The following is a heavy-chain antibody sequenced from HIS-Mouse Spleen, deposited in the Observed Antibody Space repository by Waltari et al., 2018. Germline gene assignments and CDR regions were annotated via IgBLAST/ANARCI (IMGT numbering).Heavy chain of an antibody. CDR3: ARDGPPPTGWGWSWYFDL. CDR1: GFTFSSYS. Sequence: EVQLVESGGGLVKPGGSLRLSCAASGFTFSSYSMNWVRQAPGKVLEWVSSISSSSSYIYYADSVKGRFTISRDNAKNSLYLQMNSLRAEDTAVYYCARDGPPPTGWGWSWYFDLWGRGTLVTVSS. J-gene: IGHJ2*01. D-gene: IGHD1-1*01. V-gene: IGHV3-21*01. CDR2: ISSSSSYI.